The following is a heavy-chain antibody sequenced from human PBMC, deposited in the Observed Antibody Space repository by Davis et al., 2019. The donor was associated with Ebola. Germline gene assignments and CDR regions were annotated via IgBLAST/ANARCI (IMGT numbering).Heavy chain of an antibody. CDR3: ARDGRDYLDGMDV. CDR2: INADNDNT. Sequence: ASVKVSCKASGFTFASYALHWVRQAPGQRLEWMGWINADNDNTKYSQKFQDRIAITRDTSASTAYMELRSLRSDDTAVYYCARDGRDYLDGMDVWGQGTTVTVSS. V-gene: IGHV1-3*01. CDR1: GFTFASYA. D-gene: IGHD4-11*01. J-gene: IGHJ6*02.